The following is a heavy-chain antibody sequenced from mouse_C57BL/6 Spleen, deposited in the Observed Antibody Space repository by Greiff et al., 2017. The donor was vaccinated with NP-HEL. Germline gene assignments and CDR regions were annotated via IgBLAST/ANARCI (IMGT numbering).Heavy chain of an antibody. Sequence: QVQLQQPGAELVKPGASVKLSCKASGYTFTSYWMQWVKQRPGQGLEWIGEIDPSDSYTTYNQKFKGQATLTVDTSSSTAYMPLSSLTSEDSAVYYCARCDYGSRRDYAMDYWGQGTSVTVSS. CDR1: GYTFTSYW. D-gene: IGHD1-1*01. V-gene: IGHV1-50*01. J-gene: IGHJ4*01. CDR3: ARCDYGSRRDYAMDY. CDR2: IDPSDSYT.